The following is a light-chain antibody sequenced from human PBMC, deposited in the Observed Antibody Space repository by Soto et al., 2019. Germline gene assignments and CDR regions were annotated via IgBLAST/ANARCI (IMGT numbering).Light chain of an antibody. Sequence: DIQMTQSPSSLSASVGDRVTITCRASQSISRYLNWHQQKPGTAPKIVIYAASSLQSGVPSRFSGSGSGTDFTLTISGLQTEDFATYYCQQSHSIPRTFGQGTKVDIK. CDR1: QSISRY. CDR3: QQSHSIPRT. J-gene: IGKJ1*01. CDR2: AAS. V-gene: IGKV1-39*01.